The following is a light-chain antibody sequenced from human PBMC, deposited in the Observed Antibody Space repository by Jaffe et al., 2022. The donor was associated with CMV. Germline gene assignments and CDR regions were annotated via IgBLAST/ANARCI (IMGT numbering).Light chain of an antibody. V-gene: IGKV1-5*03. CDR2: QAS. CDR1: HSISNR. CDR3: QQYNSYPWT. Sequence: DIQMTQSPSTLSASVGDGVTITCRASHSISNRLAWYQQKPGRAPKVLIYQASNLESGVPSRFSSGSGSGTEFTLTISSLQPDDFATYYCQQYNSYPWTFGQGTKVEIK. J-gene: IGKJ1*01.